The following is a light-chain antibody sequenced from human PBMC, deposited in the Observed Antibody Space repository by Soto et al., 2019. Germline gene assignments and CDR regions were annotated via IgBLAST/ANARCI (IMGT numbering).Light chain of an antibody. CDR1: QAVSNY. J-gene: IGKJ3*01. CDR3: QKNNRAPFT. V-gene: IGKV1-27*01. Sequence: DIQMTQSPSSLSASVGDRVTITCRASQAVSNYLAWYQQKPGKVPKLLIYGASTLQSGLPSRFSGSGSGTYFPLTISRLQPEDVATYYRQKNNRAPFTFGPGTKVDI. CDR2: GAS.